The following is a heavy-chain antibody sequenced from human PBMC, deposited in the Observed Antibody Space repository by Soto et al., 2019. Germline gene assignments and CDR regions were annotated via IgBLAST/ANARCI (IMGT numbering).Heavy chain of an antibody. CDR1: GGTFSNYA. Sequence: QVQLVQSGAEVKKPESSVKVSCKASGGTFSNYAFGWVRQAPGQGLEWMGGIIPMFATTSYAQKLQGRVTITADESTSTVYMELSSLSSEDTAVYYCARDHNWNDVGNWFDPWGQGTPVTVSS. CDR3: ARDHNWNDVGNWFDP. CDR2: IIPMFATT. D-gene: IGHD1-1*01. V-gene: IGHV1-69*01. J-gene: IGHJ5*02.